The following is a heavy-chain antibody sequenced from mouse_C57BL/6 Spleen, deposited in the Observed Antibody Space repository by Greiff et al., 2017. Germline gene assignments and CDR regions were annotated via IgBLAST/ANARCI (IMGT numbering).Heavy chain of an antibody. CDR2: IHPNSGST. V-gene: IGHV1-64*01. D-gene: IGHD2-3*01. CDR1: GYTFTSYW. Sequence: VQLQQPGAELVKPGASVKLSCKASGYTFTSYWMHWVKQRPGQGLEWIGMIHPNSGSTNYNEKFKSKATLTVDKSSSTAYMQLSSLTSEDAAVYYCARTGDGYYDYWGQGTTRTVSS. J-gene: IGHJ2*01. CDR3: ARTGDGYYDY.